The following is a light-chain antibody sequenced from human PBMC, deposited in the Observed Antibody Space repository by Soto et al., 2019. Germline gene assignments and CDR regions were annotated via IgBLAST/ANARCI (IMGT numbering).Light chain of an antibody. J-gene: IGKJ1*01. Sequence: LLTQSPGPPSFFPGERATLPRRAGQRVSSNYLAWYQQRTGQAHSLLIYGESSRATGITDRFSGSGSGTDFTLTLSRLETEDLAGYYCQQYGSSLWTFGQGTKVDIK. CDR2: GES. CDR3: QQYGSSLWT. V-gene: IGKV3-20*01. CDR1: QRVSSNY.